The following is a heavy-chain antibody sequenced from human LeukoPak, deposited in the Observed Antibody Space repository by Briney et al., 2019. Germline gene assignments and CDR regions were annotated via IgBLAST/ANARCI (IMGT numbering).Heavy chain of an antibody. J-gene: IGHJ3*02. CDR3: AGYDIGSAADAFVI. V-gene: IGHV5-51*01. CDR2: LYPGDSDT. CDR1: GYSFTSYW. Sequence: GESLKISCKGSGYSFTSYWIGWVRQMPGKGLEWMGILYPGDSDTRYSPSFQGQGAISADKSNSTAYLQWSSLKASDTAMYYCAGYDIGSAADAFVIWGQRTIVTLSS. D-gene: IGHD3-3*01.